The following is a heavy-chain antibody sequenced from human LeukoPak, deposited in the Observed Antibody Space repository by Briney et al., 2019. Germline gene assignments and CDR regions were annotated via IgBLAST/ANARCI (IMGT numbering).Heavy chain of an antibody. CDR1: GFTFSSYG. Sequence: GRSLRLSCAASGFTFSSYGMHWVRQAPGKGLEWVAVIWYDGSNKYYADSVKGRFTISRDNSKNTLYLQMNSLRAEDTAVYYCARESEIPAATPSRYYYYGMDVWGQGTTVTVSS. CDR2: IWYDGSNK. D-gene: IGHD2-2*01. J-gene: IGHJ6*02. CDR3: ARESEIPAATPSRYYYYGMDV. V-gene: IGHV3-33*01.